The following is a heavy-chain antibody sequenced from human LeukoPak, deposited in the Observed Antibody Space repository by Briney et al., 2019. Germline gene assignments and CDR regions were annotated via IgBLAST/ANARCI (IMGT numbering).Heavy chain of an antibody. Sequence: ASVKVSCKASGSTVTDYYIHWVQQAPGKGLEWMGRVDPEEGETIYADRFQGRLIITADTFTDTAYMELSSLRSEDTVVYFCATSPSIPAAPNDYWGQGTLVTVSS. V-gene: IGHV1-69-2*01. CDR2: VDPEEGET. D-gene: IGHD2-2*01. J-gene: IGHJ4*02. CDR1: GSTVTDYY. CDR3: ATSPSIPAAPNDY.